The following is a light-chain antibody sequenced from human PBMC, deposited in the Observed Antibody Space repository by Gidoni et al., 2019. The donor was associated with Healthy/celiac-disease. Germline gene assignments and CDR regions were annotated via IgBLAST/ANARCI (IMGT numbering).Light chain of an antibody. CDR1: QSILYSSNNKNY. Sequence: DIVMTQSPDSLALSLGERATLNCKSSQSILYSSNNKNYLAWYQQKPGQPPKLLIYWASTRESGVPDRFSGSGSGTDFTLTISSLQAEDVAVYYCQQYYGTPITFGQGTRLEIK. J-gene: IGKJ5*01. V-gene: IGKV4-1*01. CDR2: WAS. CDR3: QQYYGTPIT.